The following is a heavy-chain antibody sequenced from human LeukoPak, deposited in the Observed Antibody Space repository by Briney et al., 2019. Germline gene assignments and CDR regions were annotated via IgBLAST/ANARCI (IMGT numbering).Heavy chain of an antibody. CDR1: GYTFTGYG. CDR3: GRSYSSSHPDWFDP. J-gene: IGHJ5*02. D-gene: IGHD6-6*01. V-gene: IGHV1-18*01. Sequence: ASVKLSCKASGYTFTGYGISWVRQAPGQGLEWMGWISGYNGNPNYAQKLQGRVTMNTDTSTSTACMELRSLRADDTAVYYCGRSYSSSHPDWFDPWGQGTLVTVSS. CDR2: ISGYNGNP.